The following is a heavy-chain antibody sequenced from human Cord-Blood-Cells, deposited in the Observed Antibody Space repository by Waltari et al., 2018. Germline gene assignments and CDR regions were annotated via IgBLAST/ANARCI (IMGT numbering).Heavy chain of an antibody. D-gene: IGHD2-2*01. J-gene: IGHJ3*02. Sequence: QVQLQQWGAGLLKPSETLSLTCAVYGGSFSGYYWSWIRQPPGKGLEWIGEINHSGSTNDNPSLKSRVTISVDTSKNQFSLKLSSVTAADTAVYYCASNAVVVPAAIPAAFDIWGQGTMVTVSS. V-gene: IGHV4-34*01. CDR3: ASNAVVVPAAIPAAFDI. CDR2: INHSGST. CDR1: GGSFSGYY.